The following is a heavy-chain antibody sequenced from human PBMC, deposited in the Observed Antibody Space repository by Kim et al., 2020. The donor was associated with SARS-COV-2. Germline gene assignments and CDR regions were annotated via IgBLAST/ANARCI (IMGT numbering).Heavy chain of an antibody. J-gene: IGHJ4*02. Sequence: YQADSVEGRFTISRDNARNSLYLQMNSLRVEDTAVYYCARGELGASPFDNWGQGFLVTVSS. CDR3: ARGELGASPFDN. V-gene: IGHV3-21*06. D-gene: IGHD1-26*01.